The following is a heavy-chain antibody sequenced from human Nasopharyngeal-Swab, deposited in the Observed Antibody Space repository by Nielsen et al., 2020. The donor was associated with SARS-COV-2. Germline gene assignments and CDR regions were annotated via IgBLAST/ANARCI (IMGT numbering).Heavy chain of an antibody. J-gene: IGHJ6*02. CDR2: ISAYNGNT. CDR1: GYTFTSYG. Sequence: ASVKVSCKASGYTFTSYGISWVRQAPGQGLEWMGWISAYNGNTNYAQKLQGRVTMTTDTSTSTAYMELRSLRSDDTAVYYCARDLYRQQWPLYNYYGMDVWGQGTTVTVSS. D-gene: IGHD6-19*01. CDR3: ARDLYRQQWPLYNYYGMDV. V-gene: IGHV1-18*01.